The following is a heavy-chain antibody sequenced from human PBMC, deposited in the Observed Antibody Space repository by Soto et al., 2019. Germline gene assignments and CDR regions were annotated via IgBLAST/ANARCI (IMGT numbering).Heavy chain of an antibody. CDR3: ARSRFSFGVVIIRGYYYYGMDV. CDR1: GYTFTSYG. CDR2: ISAYNGNT. Sequence: ASVKVSCKASGYTFTSYGISWVRQAPGQGLEWMGWISAYNGNTNYAQKLQGRVTMTTDTSTSTAYMELRSLRSDDTAVYYCARSRFSFGVVIIRGYYYYGMDVWGQGTTVTVSS. D-gene: IGHD3-3*01. J-gene: IGHJ6*02. V-gene: IGHV1-18*01.